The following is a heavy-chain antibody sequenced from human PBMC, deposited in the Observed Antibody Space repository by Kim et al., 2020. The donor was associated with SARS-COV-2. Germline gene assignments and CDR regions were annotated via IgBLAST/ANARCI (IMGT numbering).Heavy chain of an antibody. CDR1: GGTFSSYA. CDR2: IIPIFGTA. D-gene: IGHD6-13*01. J-gene: IGHJ6*02. CDR3: RWYKDYYYGMDV. V-gene: IGHV1-69*06. Sequence: SVKVSCKASGGTFSSYAISWVRQAPGQGLEWMGGIIPIFGTANYAQKFQGRVTITADKSTSTAYMELSSLRSEDTAVYYCRWYKDYYYGMDVWGQGTTVTVSS.